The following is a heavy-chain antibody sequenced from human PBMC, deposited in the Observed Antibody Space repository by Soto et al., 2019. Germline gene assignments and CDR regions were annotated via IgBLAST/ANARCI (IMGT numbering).Heavy chain of an antibody. CDR2: ISGSGGNT. D-gene: IGHD2-2*01. V-gene: IGHV3-23*01. CDR3: ARELPAGPGTFREDAFDI. Sequence: GGSLRLSCAAFGFTFKSYTMNWVRQDGGKGREWVSSISGSGGNTYYADSVKGRFTISRDNSKSTLYLQMSSLRSDDTAVYYCARELPAGPGTFREDAFDIWGQGTTVTVSS. CDR1: GFTFKSYT. J-gene: IGHJ3*02.